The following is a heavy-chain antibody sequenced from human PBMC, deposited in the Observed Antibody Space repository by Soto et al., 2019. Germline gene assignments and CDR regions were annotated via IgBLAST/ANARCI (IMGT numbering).Heavy chain of an antibody. CDR2: IYYSDST. Sequence: TSETLSLTCTVSGGSISSSTYYWGWMRQPPGKGLENLGYIYYSDSTNYNPSFKSRITISVDTSKNQFSLKLSSVTAADTAVYYCARQALKIVGQNWFDPWGQGTLVTVSS. CDR3: ARQALKIVGQNWFDP. D-gene: IGHD3-22*01. V-gene: IGHV4-61*05. CDR1: GGSISSSTYY. J-gene: IGHJ5*02.